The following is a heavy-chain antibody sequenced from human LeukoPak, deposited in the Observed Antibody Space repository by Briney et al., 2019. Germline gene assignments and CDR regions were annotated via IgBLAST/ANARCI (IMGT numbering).Heavy chain of an antibody. CDR1: GFSFNSYA. D-gene: IGHD5-24*01. V-gene: IGHV3-23*01. CDR3: AKDRVSGDGYNSLDY. J-gene: IGHJ4*02. Sequence: PGGSLRLSCAASGFSFNSYATNWVRQVPGKGLEWVSDITGPADVTTYADSVKGRFTISRDNSKNTVFLQVDNLRAEDTAVYYCAKDRVSGDGYNSLDYWGQGTLVTVSS. CDR2: ITGPADVT.